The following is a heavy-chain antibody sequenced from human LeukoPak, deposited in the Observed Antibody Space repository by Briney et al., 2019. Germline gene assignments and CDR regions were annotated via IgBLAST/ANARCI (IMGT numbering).Heavy chain of an antibody. Sequence: PGGSLRLSCAASGFTFSSYAMSWVRQAPGKGLEWVSAISGSGGSIYYADSVKGRFTISRDNSKNTLYLQMNSLRAEDTAVYYCAKLGTSCYVFDYWGQGTLVTVSS. CDR3: AKLGTSCYVFDY. CDR1: GFTFSSYA. CDR2: ISGSGGSI. D-gene: IGHD2-2*01. V-gene: IGHV3-23*01. J-gene: IGHJ4*02.